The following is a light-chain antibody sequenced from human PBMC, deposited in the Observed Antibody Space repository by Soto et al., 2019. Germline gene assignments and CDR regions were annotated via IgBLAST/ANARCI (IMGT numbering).Light chain of an antibody. CDR1: QSVTSN. CDR2: GAS. CDR3: QQYNCWPIT. V-gene: IGKV3-15*01. Sequence: EIVMTHSPATLSVSPGERATLSCRASQSVTSNLAWYQQKPGQAPRLLIYGASSRATGIPARFSGSGSETDFTLTVSSLRSEDAAVYYCQQYNCWPITFGQGTRLEIK. J-gene: IGKJ5*01.